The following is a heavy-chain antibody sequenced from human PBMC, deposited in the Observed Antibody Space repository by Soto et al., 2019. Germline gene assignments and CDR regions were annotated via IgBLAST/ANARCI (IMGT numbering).Heavy chain of an antibody. Sequence: ASLKGACKTSGYTYTSYGISWGRQAPGQGLEWMGWISAYNGNTNYAQKLQGRVTMTTDTSTSTAYMELRSLRSDDTAVYYCARLTMVRGVTYLYYFDYWGQGTLVTVSS. CDR1: GYTYTSYG. CDR2: ISAYNGNT. CDR3: ARLTMVRGVTYLYYFDY. D-gene: IGHD3-10*01. V-gene: IGHV1-18*01. J-gene: IGHJ4*02.